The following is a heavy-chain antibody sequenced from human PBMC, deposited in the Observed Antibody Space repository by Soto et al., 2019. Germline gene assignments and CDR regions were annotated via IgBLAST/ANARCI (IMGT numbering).Heavy chain of an antibody. CDR3: IQSRCGGDCLQSYASYYYYGMDV. J-gene: IGHJ6*02. Sequence: QITLKESGPTLVKPTQTLTLTCTFSAFSLSTGGVGVGWIRQPPGKALEWLALIYWDDDNRYSPSRRSRLTSTKDTSKNQVVLTMTNMDPVDTATYYCIQSRCGGDCLQSYASYYYYGMDVWGQGTTVTVSS. CDR1: AFSLSTGGVG. CDR2: IYWDDDN. D-gene: IGHD2-21*02. V-gene: IGHV2-5*02.